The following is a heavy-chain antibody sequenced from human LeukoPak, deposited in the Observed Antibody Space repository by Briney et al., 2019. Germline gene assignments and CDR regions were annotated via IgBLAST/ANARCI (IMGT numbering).Heavy chain of an antibody. CDR3: ARYISGTSQVFDY. D-gene: IGHD1-20*01. V-gene: IGHV4-59*01. J-gene: IGHJ4*02. Sequence: PSETLSLTCTVSGGSISSYYWSWIRQPPAKGLEWIGYIYYSGSTNYNPSFKNRVTISVDTSKNQFSLKLSSVTAADTAVYYCARYISGTSQVFDYWGRGTLVTVSS. CDR1: GGSISSYY. CDR2: IYYSGST.